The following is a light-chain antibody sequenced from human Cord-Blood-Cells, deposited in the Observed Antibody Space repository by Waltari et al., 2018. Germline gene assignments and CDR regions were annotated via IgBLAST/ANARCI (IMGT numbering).Light chain of an antibody. J-gene: IGLJ2*01. CDR1: SSDVGGYNY. CDR2: EVS. V-gene: IGLV2-8*01. CDR3: SSYAGSNNVV. Sequence: QSALTQPPSASGSPGQSVTISCTGTSSDVGGYNYVSWYQQHPGKVPKLMIYEVSKRPSGVHDRFSGAKSGNTASLTGSGRQAEDEADYYCSSYAGSNNVVFGGGTKLTVL.